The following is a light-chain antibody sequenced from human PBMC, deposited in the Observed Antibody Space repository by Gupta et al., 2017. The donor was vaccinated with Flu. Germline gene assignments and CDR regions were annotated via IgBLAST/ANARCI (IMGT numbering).Light chain of an antibody. V-gene: IGKV3-15*01. Sequence: EIVMTQSPATLSVSPGERATLSCRASQSVRSNLAWYKQKPGQAPRLLIYGASTRDTGIPARFSGSGFGKEFTLTISSRQSEDFAVYYCQQYNNWPPWTFGQGTKVEIK. CDR3: QQYNNWPPWT. CDR1: QSVRSN. CDR2: GAS. J-gene: IGKJ1*01.